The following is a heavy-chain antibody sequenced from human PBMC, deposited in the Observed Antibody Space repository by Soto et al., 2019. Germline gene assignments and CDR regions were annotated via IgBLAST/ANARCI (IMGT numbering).Heavy chain of an antibody. CDR2: ISYDGGNK. CDR1: GFTFSNYG. CDR3: AKAVGYCSSSSCRDYYYYYGMDV. J-gene: IGHJ6*02. Sequence: PGGSLRLSCAASGFTFSNYGMHWVRQAPGKGLEWVSIISYDGGNKYYADSVKGRFTISRDNSKSTLYLQMDSLRAEDTAVYYCAKAVGYCSSSSCRDYYYYYGMDVWGQGTTVTVSS. V-gene: IGHV3-30*18. D-gene: IGHD2-2*01.